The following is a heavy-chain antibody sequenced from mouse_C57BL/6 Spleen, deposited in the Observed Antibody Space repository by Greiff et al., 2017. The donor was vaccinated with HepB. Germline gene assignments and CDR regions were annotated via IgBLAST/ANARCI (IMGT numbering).Heavy chain of an antibody. CDR1: GFSFNTYA. V-gene: IGHV10-1*01. J-gene: IGHJ4*01. D-gene: IGHD2-4*01. CDR2: IRSKSNNYAT. CDR3: VRQGLYYDYDVSAMDY. Sequence: EVQLVESGGGLVQPKGSLKLSCAASGFSFNTYAMNWVRQAPGKGLEWVARIRSKSNNYATYYADSVKDRFTISRDDSESMLYLQMNNLKTEDTAMYYCVRQGLYYDYDVSAMDYWGQGTSVTVSS.